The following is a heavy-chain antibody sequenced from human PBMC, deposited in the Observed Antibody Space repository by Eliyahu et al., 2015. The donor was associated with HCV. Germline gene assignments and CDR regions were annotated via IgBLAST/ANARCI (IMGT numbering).Heavy chain of an antibody. CDR3: TTSEVGDYYYGMDV. J-gene: IGHJ6*02. Sequence: GFTFNNAWMSWVRQAPGKGLEWVGRIKSKTDGGTTDYAAPVKGRFTISRDDSKNTLYLQMNSLKTEDTAVYYCTTSEVGDYYYGMDVWGQGTSVTVSS. D-gene: IGHD3-16*01. CDR2: IKSKTDGGTT. V-gene: IGHV3-15*01. CDR1: GFTFNNAW.